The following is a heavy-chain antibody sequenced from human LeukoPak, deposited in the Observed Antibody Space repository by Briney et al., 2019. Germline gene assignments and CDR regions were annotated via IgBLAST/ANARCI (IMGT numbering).Heavy chain of an antibody. Sequence: GGSLRLSCAASGFPFSSYEMNWVRQAPGKGLEWVSYISSSGMTKYYAVSVKGRFTMSRDNAKNSLYLQLNSLRAEDTAVYYCARDGRSRGLSYVNFDYWGQGILVTVSS. V-gene: IGHV3-48*03. D-gene: IGHD3-16*02. CDR3: ARDGRSRGLSYVNFDY. J-gene: IGHJ4*02. CDR2: ISSSGMTK. CDR1: GFPFSSYE.